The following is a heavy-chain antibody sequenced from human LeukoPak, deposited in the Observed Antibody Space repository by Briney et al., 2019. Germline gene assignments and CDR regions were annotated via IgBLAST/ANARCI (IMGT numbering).Heavy chain of an antibody. D-gene: IGHD3-22*01. CDR2: ISSGGSTI. CDR3: ARDLNYYDSSGYYYNWYFDL. CDR1: GFTFSSYE. J-gene: IGHJ2*01. Sequence: GGSLRLSCAASGFTFSSYEMNWVRQAPGKGLEWVSYISSGGSTIYYADSVKGRFTISRDNAKNSLYLQMNSLRAEDTAVYYCARDLNYYDSSGYYYNWYFDLWGRGTLVTVSS. V-gene: IGHV3-48*03.